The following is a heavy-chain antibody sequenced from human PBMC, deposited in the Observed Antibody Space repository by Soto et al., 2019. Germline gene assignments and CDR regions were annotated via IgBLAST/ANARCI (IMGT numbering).Heavy chain of an antibody. J-gene: IGHJ1*01. CDR3: ARGAIFGVVTPKRFQH. CDR2: INHSGST. CDR1: GGSFSGYY. V-gene: IGHV4-34*01. Sequence: SETLSLTCAVYGGSFSGYYWSWIRQPPGKGLEWIGEINHSGSTNYNPSLKSRVTISVDTSKNQFSLKLSSVTAADTAVYYCARGAIFGVVTPKRFQHWGQGTLVTVSS. D-gene: IGHD3-3*01.